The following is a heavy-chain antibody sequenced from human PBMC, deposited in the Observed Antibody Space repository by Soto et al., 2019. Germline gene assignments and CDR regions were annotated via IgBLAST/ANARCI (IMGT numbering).Heavy chain of an antibody. CDR1: GYTFTGYY. CDR2: INPNSGGT. V-gene: IGHV1-2*04. J-gene: IGHJ5*02. CDR3: TIVVVPAAMGFDP. D-gene: IGHD2-2*01. Sequence: GASVKVSFKASGYTFTGYYMHWVRQAPGQGLEWMGWINPNSGGTNYAQKFQGWVTMTRDTSISTAYMELSRLRSDDTAVYYCTIVVVPAAMGFDPWGQGTLVTVSS.